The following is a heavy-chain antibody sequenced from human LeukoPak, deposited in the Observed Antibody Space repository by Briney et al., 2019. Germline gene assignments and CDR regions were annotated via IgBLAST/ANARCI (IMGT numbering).Heavy chain of an antibody. CDR3: ARVCGRTSCGDGDWFGP. J-gene: IGHJ5*02. CDR2: IYYSGST. V-gene: IGHV4-61*05. D-gene: IGHD2-2*01. Sequence: SETLSLTCTVSGVSISNSTYQWGWIRQPPGKGLEWIGYIYYSGSTNYNPSLKSRVTISADTSKNQFSLRLSSVTAADTAVYYCARVCGRTSCGDGDWFGPWGLGTLVTVSS. CDR1: GVSISNSTYQ.